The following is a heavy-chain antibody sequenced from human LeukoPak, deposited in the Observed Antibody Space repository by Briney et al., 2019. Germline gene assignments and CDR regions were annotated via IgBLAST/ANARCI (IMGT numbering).Heavy chain of an antibody. J-gene: IGHJ3*02. Sequence: SVKVSCKASGGTFSSYAISWVRQAPGQGLEWMGRIIPILGIANYAQKFQGRVTITADKSTSTAYMELSSLRSEDTAVYYCARGSERWLQFRAFDIWGQGTMVTVSS. CDR2: IIPILGIA. V-gene: IGHV1-69*04. D-gene: IGHD5-24*01. CDR3: ARGSERWLQFRAFDI. CDR1: GGTFSSYA.